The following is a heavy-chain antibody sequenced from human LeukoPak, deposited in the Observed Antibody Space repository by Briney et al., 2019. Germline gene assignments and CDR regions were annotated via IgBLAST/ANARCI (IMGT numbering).Heavy chain of an antibody. CDR2: INNDGSGT. D-gene: IGHD2-2*01. V-gene: IGHV3-74*01. Sequence: GGSLRLSCAASGFTFSSYWMHWVRQAPGKGPVWVSRINNDGSGTTYADSVKGRFTISRDNAKNTLYLQMNNLRAEDMAMYYCARDRYPAAREFDYWGQGTLVTVSS. CDR1: GFTFSSYW. CDR3: ARDRYPAAREFDY. J-gene: IGHJ4*02.